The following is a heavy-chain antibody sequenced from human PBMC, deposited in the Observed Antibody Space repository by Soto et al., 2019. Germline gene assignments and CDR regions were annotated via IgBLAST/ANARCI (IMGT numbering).Heavy chain of an antibody. D-gene: IGHD5-12*01. CDR1: GFTFSSYA. CDR2: ISYDGSNK. V-gene: IGHV3-30-3*01. Sequence: QVQLVESGGGVVQPGRSLRLSCEASGFTFSSYAMHWVRQAPGKGLEWVAVISYDGSNKYYADSVKGRFTISRDNSKNTLYLQMNSLRAEDTAVYYCARHKEMATIHYYYGMDVWGQGTTVTVSS. CDR3: ARHKEMATIHYYYGMDV. J-gene: IGHJ6*02.